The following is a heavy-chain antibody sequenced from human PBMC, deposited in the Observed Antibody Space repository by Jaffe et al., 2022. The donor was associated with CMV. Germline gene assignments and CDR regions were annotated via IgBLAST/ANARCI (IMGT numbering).Heavy chain of an antibody. D-gene: IGHD6-19*01. Sequence: EVQLVESGGGLVKPGGSLRLSCAASGFTFSSYSMNWVRQAPGKGLEWVSSISSSSSYIYYADSVKGRFTISRDNAKNSLYLQMNSLRAEDTAVYYCARELGSSGWYDWFDPWGQGTLVTVSS. CDR3: ARELGSSGWYDWFDP. V-gene: IGHV3-21*01. CDR2: ISSSSSYI. CDR1: GFTFSSYS. J-gene: IGHJ5*02.